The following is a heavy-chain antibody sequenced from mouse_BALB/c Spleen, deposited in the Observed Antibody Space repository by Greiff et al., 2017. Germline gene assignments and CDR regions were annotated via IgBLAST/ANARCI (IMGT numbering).Heavy chain of an antibody. J-gene: IGHJ3*01. CDR1: GFTFSSFG. D-gene: IGHD2-10*01. Sequence: EVQVVESGGGLVQPGGSRKLSCAASGFTFSSFGMHWVRQAPEKGLEWVAYISSGSSTIYYADTVKGRFTISRDNPKNTLFLQMTSLRSEDTAMYYCARSPAYYGNYWFAYWGQGTLVTVSA. CDR3: ARSPAYYGNYWFAY. CDR2: ISSGSSTI. V-gene: IGHV5-17*02.